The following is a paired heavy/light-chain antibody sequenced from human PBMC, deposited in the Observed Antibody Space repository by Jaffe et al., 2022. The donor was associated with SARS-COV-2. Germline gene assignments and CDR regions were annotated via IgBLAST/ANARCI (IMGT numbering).Heavy chain of an antibody. CDR3: ARDLTQYQLLYNYYYYGMDV. J-gene: IGHJ6*02. CDR1: GFTFSSYG. V-gene: IGHV3-33*01. Sequence: QVQLVESGGGVVQPGRSLRLSCAASGFTFSSYGMHWVRQAPGKGLEWVAVIWYDGSNKYYADSVKGRFTISRDNSKNTLYLQMNSLRAEDTAVYYCARDLTQYQLLYNYYYYGMDVWGQGTTVTVSS. CDR2: IWYDGSNK. D-gene: IGHD2-2*02.
Light chain of an antibody. V-gene: IGKV1-9*01. J-gene: IGKJ3*01. CDR2: AAS. Sequence: DIQLTQSPSFLSASVGDRVTITCRASQGISSYLAWYQQKPGKAPKLLIYAASTLQSGVPSRFSGSGSGTEFTLTISSLQPEDFATYYCQQLNSYPLFTFGPGTKVDIK. CDR1: QGISSY. CDR3: QQLNSYPLFT.